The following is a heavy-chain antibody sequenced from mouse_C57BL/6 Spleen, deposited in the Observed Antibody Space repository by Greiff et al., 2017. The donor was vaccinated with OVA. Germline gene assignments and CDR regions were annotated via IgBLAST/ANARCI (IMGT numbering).Heavy chain of an antibody. J-gene: IGHJ4*01. D-gene: IGHD2-5*01. CDR2: INPSTGGT. CDR3: ARLGDSSYYSNYEDY. CDR1: GYSFTGYY. Sequence: DVQLQESGPELVKPGASVKISCKASGYSFTGYYMNWVKQSPEKSLEWIGEINPSTGGTTYNQKFKAKATLTVDKSSSTAYMQLKSLTSEDSAVYYCARLGDSSYYSNYEDYWGQGTSVTVSS. V-gene: IGHV1-42*01.